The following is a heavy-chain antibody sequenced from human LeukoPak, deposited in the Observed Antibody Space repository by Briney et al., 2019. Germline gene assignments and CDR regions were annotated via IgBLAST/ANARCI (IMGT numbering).Heavy chain of an antibody. D-gene: IGHD6-13*01. Sequence: GSLRLSCAASGFTFSSYGMHWIRQPPGKGLEWIGSIYYSGGTYYNPSLKSRVTISVDTSKNQFSLKLSSVTAADTAVYYCASTGYSSSWYFAGSYYYYYGMDVWGQGTTVTVSS. V-gene: IGHV4-39*07. CDR1: GFTFSSYG. CDR3: ASTGYSSSWYFAGSYYYYYGMDV. CDR2: IYYSGGT. J-gene: IGHJ6*02.